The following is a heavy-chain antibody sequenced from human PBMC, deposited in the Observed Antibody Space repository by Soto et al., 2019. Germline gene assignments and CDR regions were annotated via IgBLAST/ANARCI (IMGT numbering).Heavy chain of an antibody. D-gene: IGHD6-13*01. CDR2: IRSKAYGGTT. CDR3: TRDIAAAGIYYYYYGMDV. J-gene: IGHJ6*02. CDR1: GFTFGDYA. V-gene: IGHV3-49*03. Sequence: GGSLRLSCTASGFTFGDYAMSWFRQAPGKGLEWVGFIRSKAYGGTTEYAASVKGRFTISRDDSKSIAYLQMNSLKTEDTAVFYCTRDIAAAGIYYYYYGMDVWGQGTTVTVSS.